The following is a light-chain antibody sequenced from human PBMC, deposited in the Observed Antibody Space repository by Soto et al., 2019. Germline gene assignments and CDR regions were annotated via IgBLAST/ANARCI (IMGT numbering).Light chain of an antibody. J-gene: IGKJ1*01. CDR2: IAS. V-gene: IGKV1-39*01. CDR3: QQTYSFPRA. CDR1: QSITNY. Sequence: DIQMTQSPSSLSASVGDRVTITCRASQSITNYLNWYQQKPGRAPKLLIDIASSLQSGVPSRFSGSGSGTDFTLTISSLQPEDFATYYCQQTYSFPRAFGQGTKVEI.